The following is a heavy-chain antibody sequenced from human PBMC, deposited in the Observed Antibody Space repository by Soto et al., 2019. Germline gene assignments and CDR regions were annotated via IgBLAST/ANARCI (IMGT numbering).Heavy chain of an antibody. D-gene: IGHD1-1*01. CDR2: VSSDGNRK. CDR3: VKERNATGFMGGDHIDY. V-gene: IGHV3-30*18. CDR1: GFNFSNYA. Sequence: PGGSLRLSCAASGFNFSNYAMHWVRQAPGKGPEWVAVVSSDGNRKFYADSLKGRFTISRENSMNTLYLQMNSLRTDDTAVFYCVKERNATGFMGGDHIDYWGQGTLVTVSS. J-gene: IGHJ4*02.